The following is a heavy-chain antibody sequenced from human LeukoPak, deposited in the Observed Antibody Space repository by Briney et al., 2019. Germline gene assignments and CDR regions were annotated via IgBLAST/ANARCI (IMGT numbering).Heavy chain of an antibody. CDR2: IYHSGST. Sequence: SETLSLTCAVSGGSISSSNWWSWVRQPPGKGLEWIGEIYHSGSTNYNPSLKSRVTISVDKSKNQFSLKLSSVTAADTAVYYCARDRADGGYGYCFDYWGQGTLVTVSS. J-gene: IGHJ4*02. V-gene: IGHV4-4*02. CDR3: ARDRADGGYGYCFDY. D-gene: IGHD5-12*01. CDR1: GGSISSSNW.